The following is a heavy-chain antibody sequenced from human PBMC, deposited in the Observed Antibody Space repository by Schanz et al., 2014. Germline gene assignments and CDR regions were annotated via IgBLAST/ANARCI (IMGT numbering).Heavy chain of an antibody. CDR1: GGTFNSYT. CDR3: ARGRTFDY. Sequence: QVQLVQSGAEMKKPGSSMKVSCKASGGTFNSYTINWVRQAPGQGLEWMGRIIPILGIANYAQKFRGRVTMTRNTSMSTAYIELHILTSEDTAVYYCARGRTFDYWGQGTLVTVSS. J-gene: IGHJ4*02. CDR2: IIPILGIA. V-gene: IGHV1-69*09.